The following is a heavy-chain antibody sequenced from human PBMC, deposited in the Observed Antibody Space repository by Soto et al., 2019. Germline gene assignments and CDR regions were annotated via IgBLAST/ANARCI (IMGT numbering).Heavy chain of an antibody. D-gene: IGHD2-21*01. Sequence: VQLGQSGAEVKKPGSSVKVSCKASGDTSTTYVTSWVRQAPGQGPEWIGGINPMSRTAKYSEKYNGRVTITADEATSTVYLDLTSLRFEDTAVYFCARGTYCGSNCFFAREYWGQGTLVTVSS. V-gene: IGHV1-69*01. CDR1: GDTSTTYV. J-gene: IGHJ4*02. CDR3: ARGTYCGSNCFFAREY. CDR2: INPMSRTA.